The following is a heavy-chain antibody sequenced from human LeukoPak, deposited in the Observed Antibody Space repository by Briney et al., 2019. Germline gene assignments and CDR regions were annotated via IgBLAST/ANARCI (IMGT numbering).Heavy chain of an antibody. J-gene: IGHJ4*02. Sequence: RGSLTLSCAASGFTFSSYWMCWVRQDPGKGLAWVSCIKTDGSITAYAGSVKGRFTISRDNAQSSLYLQMNSLRAEDTAVYYCATKVPGNSHFSSWGVRTLVSVSS. CDR1: GFTFSSYW. CDR2: IKTDGSIT. V-gene: IGHV3-74*01. CDR3: ATKVPGNSHFSS. D-gene: IGHD4/OR15-4a*01.